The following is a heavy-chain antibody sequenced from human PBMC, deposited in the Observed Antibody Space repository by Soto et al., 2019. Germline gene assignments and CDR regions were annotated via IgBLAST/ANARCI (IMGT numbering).Heavy chain of an antibody. J-gene: IGHJ2*01. D-gene: IGHD4-17*01. V-gene: IGHV4-34*01. CDR1: GGSFSGYY. CDR2: INHSGST. Sequence: QVHLQQLGAGLLKPSETLSLTCAVYGGSFSGYYWSWIRHPPGKGLEWIGEINHSGSTNFNPSLKSRVSISVDTSKKQFSLKLSSVTAADTAVYYCAAHLKTTVTAYWYFDLWGRGTLVTVSS. CDR3: AAHLKTTVTAYWYFDL.